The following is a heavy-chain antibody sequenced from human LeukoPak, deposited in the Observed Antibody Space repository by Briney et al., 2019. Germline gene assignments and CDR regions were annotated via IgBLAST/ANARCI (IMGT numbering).Heavy chain of an antibody. J-gene: IGHJ4*02. CDR2: ISGSGHDI. D-gene: IGHD3-10*01. CDR3: AKDTGPMVRGVID. Sequence: GGSLRLSCAASGFTFSDSYMTWVRQAPGKGVEWVAYISGSGHDINYSDSVKGRFTISRDNAKNSLYLQMNSLRAEDTALYYCAKDTGPMVRGVIDWGQGTLVTVSS. V-gene: IGHV3-11*05. CDR1: GFTFSDSY.